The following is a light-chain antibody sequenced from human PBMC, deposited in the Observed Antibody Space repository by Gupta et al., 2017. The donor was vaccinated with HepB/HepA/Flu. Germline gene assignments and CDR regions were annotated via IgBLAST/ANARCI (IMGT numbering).Light chain of an antibody. V-gene: IGLV3-21*03. CDR1: NIGTKS. Sequence: YILTQPPSVSVAPGRTARITCGGNNIGTKSVHWYQQRPGQAPLVVIYEDTNRPSGIPERISGSNSGNTATLTISRVEAGDEADYYCQVWDTRTDHPVVFGGGTKLTV. CDR2: EDT. CDR3: QVWDTRTDHPVV. J-gene: IGLJ2*01.